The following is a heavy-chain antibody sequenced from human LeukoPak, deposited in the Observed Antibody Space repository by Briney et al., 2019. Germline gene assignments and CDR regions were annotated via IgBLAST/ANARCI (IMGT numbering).Heavy chain of an antibody. Sequence: GGSLRLSCAASGFTFSSYWMSWVRQAPGKGLEWVANIKQDGSGKYYVDSVKGRFTISRDNAKNSLYLQMNSLRAEDTAVYYCAREGYYYDSSGYYFDYSGQGTLVTVSS. J-gene: IGHJ4*02. CDR3: AREGYYYDSSGYYFDY. V-gene: IGHV3-7*01. CDR1: GFTFSSYW. CDR2: IKQDGSGK. D-gene: IGHD3-22*01.